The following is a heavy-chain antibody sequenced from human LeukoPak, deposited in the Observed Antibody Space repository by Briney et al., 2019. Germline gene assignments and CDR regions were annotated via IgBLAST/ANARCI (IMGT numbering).Heavy chain of an antibody. J-gene: IGHJ5*02. CDR3: AKDAPRRTVVTPIAWFDP. V-gene: IGHV3-30*18. CDR1: GFTFGSYG. CDR2: ISFDGSNK. D-gene: IGHD4-23*01. Sequence: PGGSLRLSCAASGFTFGSYGMHWGRQAPGTGLEWRAVISFDGSNKYYADSAKGRFTISRDNSKNTLYLQMNSLNIKDTAVYYCAKDAPRRTVVTPIAWFDPWGQGTLVTVSS.